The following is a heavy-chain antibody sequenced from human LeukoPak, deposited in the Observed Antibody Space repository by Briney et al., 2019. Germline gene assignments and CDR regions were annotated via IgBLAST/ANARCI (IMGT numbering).Heavy chain of an antibody. CDR2: ISASGGGT. D-gene: IGHD5-12*01. CDR1: GFTLSSYA. J-gene: IGHJ4*02. Sequence: GGSLRLSCAASGFTLSSYAMSWVRQAPGKGLEWVSSISASGGGTYYADSVKGRFTISRDTSKNTLYLQMNSLRAEDTAVYYCAPLAATTDYWGQGTLVTVSS. V-gene: IGHV3-23*01. CDR3: APLAATTDY.